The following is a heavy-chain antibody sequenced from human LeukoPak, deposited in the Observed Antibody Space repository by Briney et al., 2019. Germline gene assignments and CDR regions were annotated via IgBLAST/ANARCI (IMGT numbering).Heavy chain of an antibody. CDR1: GFTFSSYW. D-gene: IGHD6-13*01. J-gene: IGHJ3*02. CDR3: ARDWSSSWSLPDAFDI. Sequence: RSGGSLRLSCAASGFTFSSYWMSWVRQAPGKGLEWVANIKQDGSEKYYVDSVKGRFTISRDNAKNSLYLQKNSLRAEDTAVYYCARDWSSSWSLPDAFDIWGQGTMVTVSS. V-gene: IGHV3-7*01. CDR2: IKQDGSEK.